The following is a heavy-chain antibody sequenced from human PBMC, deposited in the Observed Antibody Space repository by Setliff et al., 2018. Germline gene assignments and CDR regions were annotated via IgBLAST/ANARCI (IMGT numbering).Heavy chain of an antibody. Sequence: GGSLRLSCAASGFIFSSYAMHWVRQAPGKGLEWVAVISYDGSNKYYAESVKGRFTISRENSKNTLYLQMNSLRAEDTAVYYCARDPYDSSGYYFFDYWGQGTLVTVSS. J-gene: IGHJ4*02. CDR2: ISYDGSNK. V-gene: IGHV3-30-3*01. D-gene: IGHD3-22*01. CDR3: ARDPYDSSGYYFFDY. CDR1: GFIFSSYA.